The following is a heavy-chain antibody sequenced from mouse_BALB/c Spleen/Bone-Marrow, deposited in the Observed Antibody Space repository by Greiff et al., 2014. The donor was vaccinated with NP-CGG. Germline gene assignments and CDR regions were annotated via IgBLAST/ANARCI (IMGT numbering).Heavy chain of an antibody. Sequence: QVQLKESGPGLVAPSQSLSITCTVSGFSLTDYGVSWIRQPPGKGLEWLGVIWGGGSPYYNSALKSRLSISKDNSKSQVFLKMNSLQTDDTAMYYCAKHTGTVVGGIMDYWGQGTSVTVSS. CDR3: AKHTGTVVGGIMDY. V-gene: IGHV2-6-5*01. CDR1: GFSLTDYG. D-gene: IGHD1-1*01. CDR2: IWGGGSP. J-gene: IGHJ4*01.